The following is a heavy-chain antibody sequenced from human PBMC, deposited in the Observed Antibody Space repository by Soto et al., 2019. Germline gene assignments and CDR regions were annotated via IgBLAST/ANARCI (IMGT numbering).Heavy chain of an antibody. J-gene: IGHJ5*02. D-gene: IGHD3-22*01. CDR1: GGSISSSSYY. V-gene: IGHV4-39*01. Sequence: PSETLSLTCTVSGGSISSSSYYWGWIRQPPGKGLEWIGSIYYSGSTYYNPSLKSRVTISVDTSKNQFSLKLSSVTAADTAVYYCARQHSYDISGYHNWFDPSGQGTLVTVSS. CDR2: IYYSGST. CDR3: ARQHSYDISGYHNWFDP.